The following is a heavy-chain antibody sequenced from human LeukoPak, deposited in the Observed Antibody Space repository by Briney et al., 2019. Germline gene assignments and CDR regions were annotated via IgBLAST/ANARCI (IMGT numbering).Heavy chain of an antibody. CDR1: GGSFNGYY. CDR3: ARVPPPGATAYGAVDS. CDR2: VDHSGRT. V-gene: IGHV4-34*01. J-gene: IGHJ5*01. Sequence: SETLALNCAVYGGSFNGYYWSWVRQSPGKGPEWIGEVDHSGRTNYNPSLKSRLTMSVDTSKNQFSLKLTSVTAADTAIYYCARVPPPGATAYGAVDSWGRGTLVTVSS. D-gene: IGHD3-10*01.